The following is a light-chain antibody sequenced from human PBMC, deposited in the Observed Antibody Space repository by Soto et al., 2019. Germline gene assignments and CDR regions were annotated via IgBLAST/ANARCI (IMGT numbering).Light chain of an antibody. CDR1: SSDVGGYSY. J-gene: IGLJ1*01. Sequence: QSVMAQPHSVSGPPGQSVTISCTGTSSDVGGYSYVSWYQQHPGKAPELIIYDVTERPSGVPDRFSGSKSGNTASLTISGLQAEDEADYYCCSYTGSYSYVFGIGTRPPS. CDR3: CSYTGSYSYV. CDR2: DVT. V-gene: IGLV2-11*01.